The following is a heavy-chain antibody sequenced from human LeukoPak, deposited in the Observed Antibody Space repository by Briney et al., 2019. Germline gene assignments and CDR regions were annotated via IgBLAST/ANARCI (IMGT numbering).Heavy chain of an antibody. J-gene: IGHJ4*02. CDR3: AKAPRLYDSSGYYYGAFDY. CDR1: GFTFSSYW. CDR2: INSDGSST. D-gene: IGHD3-22*01. Sequence: GGSLRLSCAASGFTFSSYWMHWVRQAPGKGLVWVSRINSDGSSTSYADSVKGRFTISRDNSKNTLYLQMNSLRAEDTAVYYCAKAPRLYDSSGYYYGAFDYWGQGTLVTVSS. V-gene: IGHV3-74*01.